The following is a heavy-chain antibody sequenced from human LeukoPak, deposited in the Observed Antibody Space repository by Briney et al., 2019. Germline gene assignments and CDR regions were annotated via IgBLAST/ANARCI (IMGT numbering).Heavy chain of an antibody. J-gene: IGHJ6*03. CDR3: ARSAPRFLLKEVRTVPRPYSMDV. V-gene: IGHV4-34*01. CDR1: GGSFGSYY. Sequence: PSETLSLTCAVYGGSFGSYYWNWIRQSPVYGPEWIGEITFGGNTKYNPSLESRLIISVDTSKKQVSLKLSSVTAADTAVYYCARSAPRFLLKEVRTVPRPYSMDVWGKGTTVTVSS. CDR2: ITFGGNT. D-gene: IGHD3-10*01.